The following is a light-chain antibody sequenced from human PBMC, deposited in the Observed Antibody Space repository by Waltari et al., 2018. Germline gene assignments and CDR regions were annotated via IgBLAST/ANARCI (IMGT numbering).Light chain of an antibody. V-gene: IGKV3-11*01. CDR3: QQRSNWLFT. CDR2: EAS. J-gene: IGKJ3*01. CDR1: QSVSHY. Sequence: EIVLTQSPATLSLSPGERATRACRASQSVSHYLAWFHQKPGQAPRLLSYEASRRATGIPTRFSGSGSATDFTLTISSLEPEDFAVYYCQQRSNWLFTFGPGTKVEIK.